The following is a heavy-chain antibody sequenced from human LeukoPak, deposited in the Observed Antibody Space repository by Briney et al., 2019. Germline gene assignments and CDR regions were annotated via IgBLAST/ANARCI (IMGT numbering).Heavy chain of an antibody. Sequence: GASLRLSCAAAGFIFSSYAMSWVRQAPGKGLEWVSGISGSGGSTYYADSVKGRFTISRDNSKNTLYLQMNSLRAEDTAVYYCAKDLRYYDSSGYYRLDYWGQGTLVTVSS. CDR3: AKDLRYYDSSGYYRLDY. D-gene: IGHD3-22*01. CDR2: ISGSGGST. V-gene: IGHV3-23*01. CDR1: GFIFSSYA. J-gene: IGHJ4*02.